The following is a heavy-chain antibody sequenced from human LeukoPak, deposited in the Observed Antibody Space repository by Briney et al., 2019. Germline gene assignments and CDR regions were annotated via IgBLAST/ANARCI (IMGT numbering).Heavy chain of an antibody. J-gene: IGHJ4*02. V-gene: IGHV3-53*01. D-gene: IGHD3-22*01. CDR2: IYSGGST. CDR3: ARDSNYDTSGHYY. Sequence: GGSLRLSCAASGFTVSSNYMSWVRQAPGKGLEWVSVIYSGGSTYSADSVKGRFTISRDNSKNTLYLQMNSLRAEDTAVYYCARDSNYDTSGHYYWGQGTLVTVSS. CDR1: GFTVSSNY.